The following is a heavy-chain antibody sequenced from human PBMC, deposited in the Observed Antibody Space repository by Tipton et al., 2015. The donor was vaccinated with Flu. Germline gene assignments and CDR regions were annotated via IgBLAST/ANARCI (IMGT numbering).Heavy chain of an antibody. J-gene: IGHJ4*02. CDR3: ARGLYGSGSYQRRYFDS. V-gene: IGHV4-59*01. CDR2: IYYSGST. D-gene: IGHD3-10*01. Sequence: TLSLTCSVSGGSISGYYWSWIRQPPGKGLEWIGYIYYSGSTNYNPSLKSRVTISVDTSKNQFSLHLNSVTAADTAVYYCARGLYGSGSYQRRYFDSWGQGTLVTVSS. CDR1: GGSISGYY.